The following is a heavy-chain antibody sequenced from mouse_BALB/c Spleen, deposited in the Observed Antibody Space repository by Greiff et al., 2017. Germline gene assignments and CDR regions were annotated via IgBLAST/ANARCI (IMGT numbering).Heavy chain of an antibody. CDR1: GFNIKDYY. CDR3: NAGITKAMDY. CDR2: IDPENGDT. J-gene: IGHJ4*01. Sequence: VQLQQSGAELVRSGASVKLSCTASGFNIKDYYMHWVKQRPEQGLERIGWIDPENGDTEYAPKFQGKATMTADTSSNTAYLQLSSLTSEDTAVYYCNAGITKAMDYWGQGTSVTVSS. V-gene: IGHV14-4*02. D-gene: IGHD2-4*01.